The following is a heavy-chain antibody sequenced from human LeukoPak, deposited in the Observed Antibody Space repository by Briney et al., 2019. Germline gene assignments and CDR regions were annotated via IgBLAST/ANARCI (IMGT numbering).Heavy chain of an antibody. Sequence: SETLSLTCTVSGGSISTYYWSWIRQPPGKGLEWIGYISYRGSTNYNPSLKSRVTISVDTSKNQFSLKLSSVTAADTAVYYCARRRIAVAGPVQHWGQGTLVTVSS. CDR3: ARRRIAVAGPVQH. V-gene: IGHV4-59*12. CDR2: ISYRGST. J-gene: IGHJ1*01. D-gene: IGHD6-19*01. CDR1: GGSISTYY.